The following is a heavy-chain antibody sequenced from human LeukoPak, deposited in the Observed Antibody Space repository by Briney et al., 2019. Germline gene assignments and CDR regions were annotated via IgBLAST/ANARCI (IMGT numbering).Heavy chain of an antibody. V-gene: IGHV1-69*04. CDR2: IIPILGIA. J-gene: IGHJ6*02. CDR3: ARENYTAKNYYGMDV. CDR1: GGTFSSYA. D-gene: IGHD5-18*01. Sequence: ASVKVSCKASGGTFSSYAISWVRQAPGQGLGWMGRIIPILGIANYAQKFQGRVTITADKSTSTAYMELSSLRSEDTAVYYCARENYTAKNYYGMDVWGQGTTVTVSS.